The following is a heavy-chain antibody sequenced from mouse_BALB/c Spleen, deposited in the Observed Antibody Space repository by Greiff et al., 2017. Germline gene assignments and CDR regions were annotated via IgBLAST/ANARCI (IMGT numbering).Heavy chain of an antibody. J-gene: IGHJ1*01. V-gene: IGHV14-3*02. CDR3: AHLDDV. CDR1: GFNIKDTY. CDR2: IDPANGNT. Sequence: VQLKESGAELVKPGASVKLSCTASGFNIKDTYMHWVKQRPEQGLEWIGRIDPANGNTKYDPKFQGKATITADTSSNTAYLQLSSLTSEDTAVYDCAHLDDVWGAGTTVTVSS.